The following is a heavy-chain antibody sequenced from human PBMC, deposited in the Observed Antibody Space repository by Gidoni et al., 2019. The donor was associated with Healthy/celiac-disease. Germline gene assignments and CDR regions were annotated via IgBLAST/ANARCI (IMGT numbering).Heavy chain of an antibody. J-gene: IGHJ4*02. D-gene: IGHD3-3*01. V-gene: IGHV3-15*01. CDR2: SKSKTDGGTT. CDR3: TTDNTPLYYDFWSGYYIVDY. CDR1: GFTFSNAW. Sequence: EVQLVESGGGVVKPGGSLRLSCAASGFTFSNAWMSWVRQAPWKGLEWVGGSKSKTDGGTTDYAAPVKGRFTISRDDSKNTLYLQMNSLKTEDTAVYYCTTDNTPLYYDFWSGYYIVDYWGQGTLVTVSS.